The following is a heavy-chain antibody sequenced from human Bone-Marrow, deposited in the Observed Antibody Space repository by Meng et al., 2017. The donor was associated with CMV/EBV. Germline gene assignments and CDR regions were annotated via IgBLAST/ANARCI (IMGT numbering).Heavy chain of an antibody. J-gene: IGHJ5*02. Sequence: ASVKVSCKASGYTFTSYGISWVRQAPGQGLEWMGWISAYNGNTNYAQKLQGRVTMTTDTSTSTAYMELRSLRSDDTAVYYCAREGYSSSWPNWFDPWGQGTLVTVSS. CDR2: ISAYNGNT. D-gene: IGHD6-13*01. CDR1: GYTFTSYG. CDR3: AREGYSSSWPNWFDP. V-gene: IGHV1-18*01.